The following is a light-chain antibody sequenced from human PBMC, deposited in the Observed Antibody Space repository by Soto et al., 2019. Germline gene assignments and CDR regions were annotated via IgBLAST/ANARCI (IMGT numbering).Light chain of an antibody. CDR3: QQTYSSPYT. V-gene: IGKV3-11*01. J-gene: IGKJ2*01. CDR1: QSVRAY. CDR2: DAS. Sequence: IVLTQSPDTLSLSPGERATLSCRASQSVRAYLAWYQQKPGQAPRLLIYDASNRATGIPARFSGSGSGTDFTLTISSLEPEDFATYFCQQTYSSPYTFGQGTRLEIK.